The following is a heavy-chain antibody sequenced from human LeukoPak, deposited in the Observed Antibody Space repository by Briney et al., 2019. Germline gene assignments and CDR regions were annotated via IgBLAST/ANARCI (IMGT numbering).Heavy chain of an antibody. CDR1: GGSISSYY. CDR3: ARTAKYYDFWSGSNAFDI. J-gene: IGHJ3*02. D-gene: IGHD3-3*01. Sequence: SETLSLTCTVSGGSISSYYWSWIRQPPGKGLEWIGEINHSGSTNYNPSLKSRVTISVDTSKNQFSLKLSSVTAADTAVYYCARTAKYYDFWSGSNAFDIWGQGTMVTVSS. V-gene: IGHV4-34*01. CDR2: INHSGST.